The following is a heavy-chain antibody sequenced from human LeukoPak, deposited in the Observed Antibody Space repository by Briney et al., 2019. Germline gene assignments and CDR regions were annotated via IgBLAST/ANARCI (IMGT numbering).Heavy chain of an antibody. D-gene: IGHD3-22*01. CDR2: INHSGST. CDR1: GGSFSGYY. J-gene: IGHJ6*03. CDR3: ARARDSSGYDYYYYYMDV. Sequence: SETLSLTCAVYGGSFSGYYWSWIRQPPGKGLEWIGEINHSGSTNYNPSLKSRVTISVDTSKNQFSLKLSSVTAADTAVYYCARARDSSGYDYYYYYMDVWGKGTTVTVSS. V-gene: IGHV4-34*01.